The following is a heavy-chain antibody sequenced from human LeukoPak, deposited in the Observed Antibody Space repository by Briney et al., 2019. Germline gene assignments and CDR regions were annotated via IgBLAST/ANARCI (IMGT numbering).Heavy chain of an antibody. Sequence: GGSLRLSCAASGFSFNTYGMHWVRQAPGKGLEWVAFIRSDGSNKYYADSVKGRFIISRDNSKNTLYLQMNSLRAEDTAVYYCAKDLYGIIAAAGSGFDYWGQGTLVTVSS. D-gene: IGHD6-13*01. CDR3: AKDLYGIIAAAGSGFDY. CDR2: IRSDGSNK. J-gene: IGHJ4*02. CDR1: GFSFNTYG. V-gene: IGHV3-30*02.